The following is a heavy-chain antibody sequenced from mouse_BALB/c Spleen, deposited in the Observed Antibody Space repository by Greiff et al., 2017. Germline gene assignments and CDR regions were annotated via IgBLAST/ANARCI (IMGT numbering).Heavy chain of an antibody. D-gene: IGHD1-1*01. CDR1: GFTFSSYG. CDR2: ISSCGSYT. J-gene: IGHJ4*01. Sequence: VPPVESWGDFVKPGGSLKLSCAASGFTFSSYGMAWGRQTPDKRLEWVGTISSCGSYTYYPDSVKGRFTISRDNAKNTLYLQMSSLKSEDTAMYYCARHGITTVVDAMDYWGQGTSVTVSS. CDR3: ARHGITTVVDAMDY. V-gene: IGHV5-6*01.